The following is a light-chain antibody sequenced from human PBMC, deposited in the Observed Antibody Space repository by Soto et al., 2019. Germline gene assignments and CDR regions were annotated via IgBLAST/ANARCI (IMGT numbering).Light chain of an antibody. Sequence: QPVLTQSSSASASLGSSVKLTCTLSSGHSSYIIAWHQQQPGKAPRYLMKLEGSGSYNKGSGVPDRFSGSSSGADHYLTISNLQSEDEADYYCETWDSNTLVFGGGTKLTVL. J-gene: IGLJ2*01. CDR1: SGHSSYI. CDR2: LEGSGSY. CDR3: ETWDSNTLV. V-gene: IGLV4-60*03.